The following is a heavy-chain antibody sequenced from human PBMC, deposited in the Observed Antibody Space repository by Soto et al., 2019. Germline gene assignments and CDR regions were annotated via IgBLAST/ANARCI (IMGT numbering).Heavy chain of an antibody. V-gene: IGHV1-46*01. Sequence: QVQLAQSGTEVKKPGASVKVSCKASGYTFTSYYMHWVRQAPGQGLEWMGFINPSGGSTTYAQNFQGRVTMTRDTSPGTVYMELRSLRSEDTAVYYCALPPSNGTSWNHFNYGGQGTPFTVS. CDR3: ALPPSNGTSWNHFNY. CDR1: GYTFTSYY. CDR2: INPSGGST. J-gene: IGHJ4*02. D-gene: IGHD6-13*01.